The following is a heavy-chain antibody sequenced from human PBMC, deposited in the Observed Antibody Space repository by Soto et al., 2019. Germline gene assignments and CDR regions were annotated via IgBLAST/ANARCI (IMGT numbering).Heavy chain of an antibody. J-gene: IGHJ5*02. CDR3: ATGGIYYEA. Sequence: QVHLVESGGGLVKPGGSLRLSCTVSGFAFRHNYLTWIRQAPRKGLEWLSYISTSGSPAYYADSVKGRFTISTDNAKKSLYLQMDSLGAEDTGVYYCATGGIYYEAWGQGTLVTVSS. D-gene: IGHD1-26*01. V-gene: IGHV3-11*01. CDR1: GFAFRHNY. CDR2: ISTSGSPA.